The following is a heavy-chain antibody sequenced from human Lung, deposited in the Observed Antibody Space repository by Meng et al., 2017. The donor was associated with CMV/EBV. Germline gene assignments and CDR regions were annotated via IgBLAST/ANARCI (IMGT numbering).Heavy chain of an antibody. D-gene: IGHD3-22*01. CDR3: ARAYDSSGYLNWFDP. CDR2: IKSDGSST. V-gene: IGHV3-74*01. Sequence: SEFTISSYWEHGGRQAPGKGLVWVSRIKSDGSSTSYADSVKGRFTISRDNAKNKLYLQMNSLRAEDTAVYYCARAYDSSGYLNWFDPWGQGTLVTVSS. CDR1: EFTISSYW. J-gene: IGHJ5*02.